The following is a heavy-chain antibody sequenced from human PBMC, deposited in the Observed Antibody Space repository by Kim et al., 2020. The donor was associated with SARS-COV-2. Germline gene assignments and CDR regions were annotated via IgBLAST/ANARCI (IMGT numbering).Heavy chain of an antibody. D-gene: IGHD2-21*02. CDR3: AREGCRDGDCYPGFYYGMDV. J-gene: IGHJ6*02. Sequence: SVKVSCKASGGTFSTFAISWVRQAPGQGLEWMGGIIPTFGTTNFAQKFLGRVTVTADKSTSTAYMELSSLRSEDTAVYYFAREGCRDGDCYPGFYYGMDVWGQGTTVTVSS. V-gene: IGHV1-69*06. CDR1: GGTFSTFA. CDR2: IIPTFGTT.